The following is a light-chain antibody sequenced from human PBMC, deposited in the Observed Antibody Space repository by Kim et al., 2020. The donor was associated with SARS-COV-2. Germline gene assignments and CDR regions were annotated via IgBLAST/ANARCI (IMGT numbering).Light chain of an antibody. CDR3: QKYNSAPRT. Sequence: DIQLTQSPSALSASAGDRVTITCRASQGIRNYLAWYQQKPGKVPRLLIYATSTLQSGVPSRFSGSGFGTDFTLAISSLQPEDVATYYCQKYNSAPRTFGPGTKVEIK. J-gene: IGKJ3*01. V-gene: IGKV1-27*01. CDR2: ATS. CDR1: QGIRNY.